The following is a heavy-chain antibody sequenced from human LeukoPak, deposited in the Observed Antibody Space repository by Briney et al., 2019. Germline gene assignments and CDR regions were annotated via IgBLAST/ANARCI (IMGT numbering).Heavy chain of an antibody. CDR3: ARAYCSSTSCPDAFDI. V-gene: IGHV4-30-2*01. D-gene: IGHD2-2*01. Sequence: SETLSLACTVSGGSISSGGYYWSWIRQPPGKGLEWIGYIYHSGSTYYNPSLKSRVTISVDRSKNQFSLKLSSVTAADTAVYYCARAYCSSTSCPDAFDIWGQGTMVTVSP. CDR2: IYHSGST. CDR1: GGSISSGGYY. J-gene: IGHJ3*02.